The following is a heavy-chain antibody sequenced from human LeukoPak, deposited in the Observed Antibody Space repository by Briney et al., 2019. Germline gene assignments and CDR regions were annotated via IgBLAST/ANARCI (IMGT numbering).Heavy chain of an antibody. CDR1: GYSFTDYY. CDR3: ARADRLHGGPYLIGP. CDR2: INPNSGRT. V-gene: IGHV1-2*02. Sequence: ASVKVSCKTSGYSFTDYYMHWVRQAPGQGLEWMGWINPNSGRTSSAQKFQGRVTMTRDTSIATVYMEVTWLTSDDTAIYYCARADRLHGGPYLIGPWGQGTLVTVSS. J-gene: IGHJ5*02. D-gene: IGHD2-21*01.